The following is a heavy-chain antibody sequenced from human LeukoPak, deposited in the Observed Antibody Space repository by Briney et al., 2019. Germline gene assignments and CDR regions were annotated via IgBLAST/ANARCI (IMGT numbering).Heavy chain of an antibody. V-gene: IGHV4-59*01. CDR1: GGSISTYY. J-gene: IGHJ4*02. D-gene: IGHD2-15*01. CDR2: IYHSGST. Sequence: SETLSLTCTVSGGSISTYYWNWVRQPPGKGLEWIGHIYHSGSTNYNPSLKSRVTISVDTSKNEFSLKLSSVTAADTAVYFCARGSYCSGGTCMFDYWGQGTLVTVSS. CDR3: ARGSYCSGGTCMFDY.